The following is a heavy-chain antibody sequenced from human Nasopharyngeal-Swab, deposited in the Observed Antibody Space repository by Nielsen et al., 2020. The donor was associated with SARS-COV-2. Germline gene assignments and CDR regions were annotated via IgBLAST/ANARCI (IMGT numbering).Heavy chain of an antibody. D-gene: IGHD5-24*01. CDR3: AKSYGGAPTNCFDP. Sequence: WIRQPPGKGLEWVSAISGDGRSTYYADSVKGRFTISRDTAKNTLYLEMNNLRAEDTALYYCAKSYGGAPTNCFDPWGQGALVTVSS. V-gene: IGHV3-23*01. J-gene: IGHJ5*02. CDR2: ISGDGRST.